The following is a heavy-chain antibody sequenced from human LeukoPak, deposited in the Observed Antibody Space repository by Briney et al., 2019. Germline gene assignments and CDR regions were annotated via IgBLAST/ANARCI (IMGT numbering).Heavy chain of an antibody. CDR1: GFTFSNYA. D-gene: IGHD3-16*01. Sequence: GGSLRLSCAASGFTFSNYAMHWVRQAPGKGLEYVSAISRNGGSTYYASSVKGRFTISRDNSKNTLYLQMGSLRAEDMAVYYCARAGGGTRDWFDPWGQGTLVTVSS. J-gene: IGHJ5*02. V-gene: IGHV3-64*01. CDR2: ISRNGGST. CDR3: ARAGGGTRDWFDP.